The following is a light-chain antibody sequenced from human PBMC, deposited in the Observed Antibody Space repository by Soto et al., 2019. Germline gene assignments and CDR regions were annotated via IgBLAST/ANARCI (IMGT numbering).Light chain of an antibody. CDR1: SSDIGGYNF. J-gene: IGLJ2*01. Sequence: QSVLTQPPSASGSPGQSLTVSCTGTSSDIGGYNFVSWYQQHPGKAPKLLIYEVNKRPSGVPDRFSGSKSGNTASLTVSGLQPEDEADYFCSSFAGRNDYVVFGGGTKLTVL. CDR2: EVN. CDR3: SSFAGRNDYVV. V-gene: IGLV2-8*01.